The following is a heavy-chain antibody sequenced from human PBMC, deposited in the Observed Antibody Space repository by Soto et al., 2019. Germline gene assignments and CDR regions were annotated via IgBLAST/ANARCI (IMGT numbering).Heavy chain of an antibody. Sequence: EVQLVESGGGLVRPGGSLRLSCAASGFIFSSYSLTWVRQAPGKGLEWVSSFTRSTATTYYADSVKGRFTISRDNAEKSLYLKMNSLRAEDTAVYYCARGANYGDYGAFAVWGQGTLVTVAS. CDR1: GFIFSSYS. CDR3: ARGANYGDYGAFAV. J-gene: IGHJ4*02. V-gene: IGHV3-21*01. CDR2: FTRSTATT. D-gene: IGHD4-17*01.